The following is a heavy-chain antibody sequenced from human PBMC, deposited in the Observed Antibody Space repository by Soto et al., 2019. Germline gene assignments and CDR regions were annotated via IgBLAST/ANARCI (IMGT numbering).Heavy chain of an antibody. D-gene: IGHD3-10*01. CDR3: VRQGIGDLPGLVDV. CDR1: SGPSRSHN. J-gene: IGHJ6*02. CDR2: IYHTGDT. Sequence: QVQLQQSGPGLVKPSETLSLTCTVSSGPSRSHNWGWIRQPPGGGLEWIGYIYHTGDTSYNPSLSSRVTISADTSTNPISLTLRSVTAADTAVYYCVRQGIGDLPGLVDVWGQGPRVSVSS. V-gene: IGHV4-59*08.